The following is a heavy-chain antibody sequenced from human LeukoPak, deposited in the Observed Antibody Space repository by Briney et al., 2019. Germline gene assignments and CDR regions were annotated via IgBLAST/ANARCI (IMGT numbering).Heavy chain of an antibody. CDR1: GGSISSSSYN. J-gene: IGHJ4*02. Sequence: SETLSLTCTVSGGSISSSSYNWGWIRQPPGEGLEWIGSIYYSGSTYYNPSLKSRVTISVDTSKNQFSLKLSSVTAADTAVYYCASPILTGAAYYFDYWGQGTLVTVSS. CDR3: ASPILTGAAYYFDY. CDR2: IYYSGST. D-gene: IGHD7-27*01. V-gene: IGHV4-39*01.